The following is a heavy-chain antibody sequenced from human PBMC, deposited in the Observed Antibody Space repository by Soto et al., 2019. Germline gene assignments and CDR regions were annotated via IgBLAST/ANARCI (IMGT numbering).Heavy chain of an antibody. CDR3: ARDYYDSSGSAWLDP. CDR2: ISAYNGNT. Sequence: ASVKVSCKASGYTFTSFGINWVRQAPGQGLEWMGWISAYNGNTNYAQKLQGRVTMTTDTSTSTAYMELRSLRSDDTAVYYCARDYYDSSGSAWLDPWGQGTLVTVSS. V-gene: IGHV1-18*01. CDR1: GYTFTSFG. D-gene: IGHD3-22*01. J-gene: IGHJ5*02.